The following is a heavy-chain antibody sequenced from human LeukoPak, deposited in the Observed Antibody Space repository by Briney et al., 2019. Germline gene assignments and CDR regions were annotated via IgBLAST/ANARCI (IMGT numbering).Heavy chain of an antibody. Sequence: SETLSLTCTVSGGSISSYYWSWIRQPPGKGLEWIGYIYYSGSTNYNPSLKSRVTISVDTSKNQFPLKLSSVTAADTAVYYCARGQWELPYYFDYWGQGTLVTVSS. V-gene: IGHV4-59*01. J-gene: IGHJ4*02. CDR1: GGSISSYY. CDR2: IYYSGST. D-gene: IGHD1-26*01. CDR3: ARGQWELPYYFDY.